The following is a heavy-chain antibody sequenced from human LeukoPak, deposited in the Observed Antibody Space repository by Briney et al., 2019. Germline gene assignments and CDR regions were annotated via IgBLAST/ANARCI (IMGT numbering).Heavy chain of an antibody. D-gene: IGHD6-13*01. J-gene: IGHJ4*02. CDR3: ARDREQYSSSWFDY. Sequence: PSETLSLTCTVSGGSISSYYWSWIRQPPGNGLEWIGYIYYSGSTNYNPSLKSRVTISVDTSKNRFSLKLSSVTAADTAVYYCARDREQYSSSWFDYWGQGTLVTVSS. CDR2: IYYSGST. V-gene: IGHV4-59*01. CDR1: GGSISSYY.